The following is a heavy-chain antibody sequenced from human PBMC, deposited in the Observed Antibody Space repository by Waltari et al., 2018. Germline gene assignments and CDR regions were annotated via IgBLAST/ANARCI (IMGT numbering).Heavy chain of an antibody. CDR2: INHSGST. V-gene: IGHV4-34*01. Sequence: QVQLQQWGAGLLKPSETLSLTCAVYGGSFSGYYWSWIRQPPGKGLEWIGEINHSGSTNYNPSLKSRVTISVDTSKNQFSLKLSSVTAADTAVYYCARASARYGLAVGYWGQGTLVTVSS. D-gene: IGHD4-17*01. J-gene: IGHJ4*02. CDR1: GGSFSGYY. CDR3: ARASARYGLAVGY.